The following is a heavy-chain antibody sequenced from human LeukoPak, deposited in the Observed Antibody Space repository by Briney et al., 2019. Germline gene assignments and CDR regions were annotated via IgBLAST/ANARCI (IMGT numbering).Heavy chain of an antibody. V-gene: IGHV3-23*01. CDR2: ISGSGGST. CDR1: GFTFSSYA. CDR3: AKVSDSSGYPNWFDP. Sequence: GGSLRLSCAASGFTFSSYAMSWVRQAPGKGLEGVSAISGSGGSTHYADSVKGRFTISRDNSKNTLYLQMNILRADDTAVYYCAKVSDSSGYPNWFDPWGQGTLVTVSS. J-gene: IGHJ5*02. D-gene: IGHD3-22*01.